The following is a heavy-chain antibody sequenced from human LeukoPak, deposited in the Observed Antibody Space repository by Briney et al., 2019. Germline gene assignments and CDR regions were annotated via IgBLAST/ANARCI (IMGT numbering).Heavy chain of an antibody. CDR2: IYYSGST. V-gene: IGHV4-39*01. D-gene: IGHD6-13*01. CDR3: ARSTFSSNWNL. J-gene: IGHJ4*02. Sequence: SETLSLTCTVSGGSISSSSCYWGWLRQPPGKGLEWIGSIYYSGSTYYNPSLKSRVTISVDTSKNQFSLKLTSVTAADTAVYYCARSTFSSNWNLWGQGTLVTVSS. CDR1: GGSISSSSCY.